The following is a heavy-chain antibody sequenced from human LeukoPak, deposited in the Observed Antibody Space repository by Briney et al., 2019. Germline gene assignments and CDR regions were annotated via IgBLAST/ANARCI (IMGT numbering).Heavy chain of an antibody. J-gene: IGHJ4*02. CDR3: ARARARYGSGSYYSY. V-gene: IGHV1-2*06. CDR2: MNPNSGGT. CDR1: GYTFTGYY. D-gene: IGHD3-10*01. Sequence: GASVKASCKASGYTFTGYYIHWVRQAPGQGLECMGRMNPNSGGTNYAQKFQGRVTMTRDTSIGTASMELRRLRSDDTAVYYCARARARYGSGSYYSYWGQGTLVTVSS.